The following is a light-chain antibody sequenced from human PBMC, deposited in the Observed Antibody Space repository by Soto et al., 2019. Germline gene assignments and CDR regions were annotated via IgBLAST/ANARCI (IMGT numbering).Light chain of an antibody. Sequence: QSALTQPASVTGSPGQSITISCTGTSGDVGNYDLVSLYQQLPGKAPKFILYEGSKRPSGVSNRFSGSKSGNTASLTISGLQAEDEADYYCCSYAGSSTYVFGTGTKSPS. J-gene: IGLJ1*01. CDR2: EGS. CDR1: SGDVGNYDL. CDR3: CSYAGSSTYV. V-gene: IGLV2-23*01.